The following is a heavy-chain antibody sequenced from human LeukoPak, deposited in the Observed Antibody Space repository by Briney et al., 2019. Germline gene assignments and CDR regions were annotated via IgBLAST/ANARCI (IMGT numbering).Heavy chain of an antibody. D-gene: IGHD2-15*01. CDR3: ARVTRAFDI. J-gene: IGHJ3*02. CDR2: INHSGST. V-gene: IGHV4-34*01. Sequence: SETLSLTCAVYGGSFSGYYWSWIRQPPGKGLEWIGEINHSGSTNYNPSLKSRVTISVDTSRNQFSLKLSSVTAADTAVYYCARVTRAFDIWGQGTMVTVSS. CDR1: GGSFSGYY.